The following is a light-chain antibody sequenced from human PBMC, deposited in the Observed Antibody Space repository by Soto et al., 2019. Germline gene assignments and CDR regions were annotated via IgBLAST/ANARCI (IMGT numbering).Light chain of an antibody. J-gene: IGKJ1*01. CDR3: QQYYNFPWT. V-gene: IGKV1D-8*03. Sequence: VIWMNQSPSLLSASTGDRVTIKCRTIQGMSRYLAWFQQKPGKAPDLLIYAESTLQTGVPSRFSGSGSGTDFTLTSSGLQSEDSATYYCQQYYNFPWTFGQGTKVEIK. CDR1: QGMSRY. CDR2: AES.